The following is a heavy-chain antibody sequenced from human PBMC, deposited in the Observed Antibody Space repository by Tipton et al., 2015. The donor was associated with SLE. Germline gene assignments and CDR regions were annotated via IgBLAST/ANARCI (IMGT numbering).Heavy chain of an antibody. D-gene: IGHD6-13*01. Sequence: GSLRLSCAASGFTFSSYSMNWVRQAPGKGLEWVSSISSSSSYIYYADSVKGRFTISRDNAKNSLYLQMNSLRAEDTAVYYCARDRGIAPGSRMRFDPWGQGTLVTVSS. CDR3: ARDRGIAPGSRMRFDP. CDR1: GFTFSSYS. V-gene: IGHV3-21*01. CDR2: ISSSSSYI. J-gene: IGHJ5*02.